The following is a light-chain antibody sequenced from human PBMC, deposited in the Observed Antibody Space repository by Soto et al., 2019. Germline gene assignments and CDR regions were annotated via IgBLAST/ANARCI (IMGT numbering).Light chain of an antibody. V-gene: IGLV2-14*01. CDR1: SSDVGGYNY. Sequence: QSALTQPASVSGSPGQSITISCTGTSSDVGGYNYVSWYQQHPGKAPKLMIYDVSNRPSGVSNRFSGSKSGNTASLTISGLQAEDEADYYCSSYTISSPDVFGTGTKLTVL. CDR2: DVS. J-gene: IGLJ1*01. CDR3: SSYTISSPDV.